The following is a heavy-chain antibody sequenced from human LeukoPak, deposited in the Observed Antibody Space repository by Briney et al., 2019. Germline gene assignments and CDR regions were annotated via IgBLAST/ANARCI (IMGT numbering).Heavy chain of an antibody. CDR1: GYTFTSYD. D-gene: IGHD6-6*01. Sequence: GASVKVSCKASGYTFTSYDINWVRQATGQGLEWMGWMNPNSGNTGYAQKFQGSVTMTRNTSISTAYMELSSLRSEDTAVYYCARGDSSSSTRYYYYYMDVWGKGTTVTVSS. J-gene: IGHJ6*03. CDR3: ARGDSSSSTRYYYYYMDV. V-gene: IGHV1-8*01. CDR2: MNPNSGNT.